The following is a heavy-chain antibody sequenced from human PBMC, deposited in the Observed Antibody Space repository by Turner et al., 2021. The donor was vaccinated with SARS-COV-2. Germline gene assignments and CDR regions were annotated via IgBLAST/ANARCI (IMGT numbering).Heavy chain of an antibody. D-gene: IGHD3-10*01. CDR3: ARLLNPGSYYYYYYGMDV. Sequence: QLQLQESGPGLVKPSETLSHTCTVSGGAISSGNYYWGWVRQPPGKGLEWIGSIYYSGRTYYNPSLKSRVTISVDTSKNQFSLNLSSVTAADTAVYYCARLLNPGSYYYYYYGMDVWGQGTTVTVSS. CDR2: IYYSGRT. V-gene: IGHV4-39*01. J-gene: IGHJ6*02. CDR1: GGAISSGNYY.